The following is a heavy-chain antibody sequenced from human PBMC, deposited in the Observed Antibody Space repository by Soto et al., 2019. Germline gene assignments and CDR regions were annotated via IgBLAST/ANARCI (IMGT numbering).Heavy chain of an antibody. Sequence: QVQLVQSGAEVKKPGSSVKVSCKASGGTFSSFTISWVRQXXXXXLXXMGGIIPIYGTANYAQKFQGRVTITADASTRTAYMELSSLRSEXTAVYYCAXXXRXXXXXXXXXAMDVWGQGTTVTVSS. CDR1: GGTFSSFT. CDR2: IIPIYGTA. J-gene: IGHJ6*02. CDR3: AXXXRXXXXXXXXXAMDV. V-gene: IGHV1-69*01.